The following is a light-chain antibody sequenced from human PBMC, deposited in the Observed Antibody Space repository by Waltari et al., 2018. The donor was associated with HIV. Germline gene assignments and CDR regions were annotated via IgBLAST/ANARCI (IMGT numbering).Light chain of an antibody. V-gene: IGKV3D-7*01. CDR2: GAS. J-gene: IGKJ1*01. CDR3: LQDYNLPGA. CDR1: QRIDTTS. Sequence: VLTQSPGTLSVSPGERATLSCRASQRIDTTSVSWYQHKAGQPPRLIIYGASTRASGIPPRFSGSGSGTDFTLTISGLQPEDFASYYRLQDYNLPGAFGQGTRVEIK.